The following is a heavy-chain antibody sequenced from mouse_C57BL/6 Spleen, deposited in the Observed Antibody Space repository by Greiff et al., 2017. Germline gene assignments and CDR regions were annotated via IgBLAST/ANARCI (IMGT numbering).Heavy chain of an antibody. CDR2: INPSNGGT. CDR1: GYTFTSYW. V-gene: IGHV1-53*01. CDR3: ARGRGHYDGVFDY. Sequence: QVQLQQPGTELVKPGASVKLSCKASGYTFTSYWMHWVKQRPGQGLEWIGNINPSNGGTNYNEKFKSKATLTVDKSSSAAYMQVSSLTSKDSAVYYCARGRGHYDGVFDYWGQGTTLTVSS. D-gene: IGHD1-1*01. J-gene: IGHJ2*01.